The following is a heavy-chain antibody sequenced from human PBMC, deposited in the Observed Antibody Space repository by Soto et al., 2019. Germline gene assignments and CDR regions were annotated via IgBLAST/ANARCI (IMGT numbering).Heavy chain of an antibody. D-gene: IGHD4-17*01. CDR1: GGSISSGDYY. CDR3: ARDLDYGDYGGAFDI. Sequence: QVQLQESGPGLVKPSPTLSLTCTVSGGSISSGDYYWSWIRQPPGKGLEWIGYIYYSGSTYYNPSLKSRVTISVDTAKNQFSLKLSSVTAADTAVYYCARDLDYGDYGGAFDIWGQGTMVTVSS. V-gene: IGHV4-30-4*01. J-gene: IGHJ3*02. CDR2: IYYSGST.